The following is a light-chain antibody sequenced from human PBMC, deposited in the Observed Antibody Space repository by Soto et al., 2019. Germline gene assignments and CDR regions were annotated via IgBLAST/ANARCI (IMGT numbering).Light chain of an antibody. CDR1: QGISSY. CDR3: QQLNSYPIT. Sequence: DIQLTQSPSFLSASVADRVTITCRASQGISSYLAWYQQKPGKAPKLLIYAASTLQSGVPSRFSGSGSGTEITLTISRLQPEDFATYYCQQLNSYPITFGQGTRLEIK. J-gene: IGKJ5*01. V-gene: IGKV1-9*01. CDR2: AAS.